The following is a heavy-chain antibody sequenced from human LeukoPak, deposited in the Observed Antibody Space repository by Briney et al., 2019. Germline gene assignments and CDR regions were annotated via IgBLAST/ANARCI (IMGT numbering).Heavy chain of an antibody. V-gene: IGHV3-11*05. J-gene: IGHJ5*02. CDR3: ARDLWFDP. CDR1: GFTLSDYY. CDR2: ISSSSSYT. Sequence: PGGSLRLSCAASGFTLSDYYMSWIRQAPGKGLEWVSYISSSSSYTNYADSVKGRFTISRDNAKNSLSLQMNSLIAEDTAVHYCARDLWFDPWGQGTLVTVSS.